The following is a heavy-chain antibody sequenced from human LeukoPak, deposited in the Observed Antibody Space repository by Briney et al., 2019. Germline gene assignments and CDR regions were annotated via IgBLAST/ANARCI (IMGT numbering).Heavy chain of an antibody. D-gene: IGHD3-3*01. CDR3: ARGQLEWFPIDY. J-gene: IGHJ4*02. Sequence: PGGSPRLSCAASGFTFSDYYMSWIRQAPGKGLEWVSYISSSSSYTNYADSVKGRFTISRDNAKNSLYLQMNSLRAEDTAVYYCARGQLEWFPIDYWGQGTLVTVSS. V-gene: IGHV3-11*06. CDR1: GFTFSDYY. CDR2: ISSSSSYT.